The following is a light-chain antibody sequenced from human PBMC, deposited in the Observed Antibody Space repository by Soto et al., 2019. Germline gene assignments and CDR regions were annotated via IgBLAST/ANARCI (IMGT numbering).Light chain of an antibody. J-gene: IGKJ1*01. CDR3: QQYNSYSWT. CDR2: KAS. Sequence: DIQMTQSPSTLSASVGYRVTITCLASQSISSWLAWYQKKPWKAPKLLIYKASSFESGVPSRFIGSGSGTEFTLTISSLQPDDFATYYCQQYNSYSWTFGQGTKVEIK. CDR1: QSISSW. V-gene: IGKV1-5*03.